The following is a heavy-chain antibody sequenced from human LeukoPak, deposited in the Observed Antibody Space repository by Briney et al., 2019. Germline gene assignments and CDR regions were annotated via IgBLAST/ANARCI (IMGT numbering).Heavy chain of an antibody. D-gene: IGHD6-13*01. Sequence: DPGGSLRLSCAASGFTFSSYGMSWVRQAPGKGLEWVSAISGSGGSTYYADSVKGRFTISRDNSKNTLYLQMNSLRAEDTAVYYCAKDNPRPYSSSPRRLWFDPWGQGTLVTVSS. CDR3: AKDNPRPYSSSPRRLWFDP. CDR1: GFTFSSYG. CDR2: ISGSGGST. V-gene: IGHV3-23*01. J-gene: IGHJ5*02.